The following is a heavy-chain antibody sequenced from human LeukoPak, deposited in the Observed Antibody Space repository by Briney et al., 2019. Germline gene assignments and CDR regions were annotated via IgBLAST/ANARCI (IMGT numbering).Heavy chain of an antibody. CDR2: IKQDGSEK. CDR1: GFTFSSYW. Sequence: SGGSLRLSCAASGFTFSSYWMSWVRQAPGKGLEWVANIKQDGSEKYYVDSVKGRFTISRDNAKNSLYLQMNSLRAEDTAVYYRAGRSPERRSRIPDLWGQGTLVTVPS. CDR3: AGRSPERRSRIPDL. J-gene: IGHJ4*02. D-gene: IGHD1-14*01. V-gene: IGHV3-7*01.